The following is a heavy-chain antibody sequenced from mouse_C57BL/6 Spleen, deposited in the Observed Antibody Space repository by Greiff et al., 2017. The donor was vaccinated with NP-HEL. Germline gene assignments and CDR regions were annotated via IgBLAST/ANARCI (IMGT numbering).Heavy chain of an antibody. J-gene: IGHJ1*03. D-gene: IGHD1-1*02. CDR1: GYTFTSYW. Sequence: VQLQQSGAELVKPGASVKLSCKASGYTFTSYWMHWVKQRPGQGLEWIGMIHPNSGSTNYNEKFKSKATLTVDKSSSTAYMQLSSLTSEDSAVEYCARLGVATGYFDVWGTGTTVTVSA. V-gene: IGHV1-64*01. CDR2: IHPNSGST. CDR3: ARLGVATGYFDV.